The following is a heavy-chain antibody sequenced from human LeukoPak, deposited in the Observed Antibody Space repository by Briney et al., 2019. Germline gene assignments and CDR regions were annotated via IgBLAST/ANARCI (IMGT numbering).Heavy chain of an antibody. V-gene: IGHV1-8*01. J-gene: IGHJ6*03. CDR3: AIRYGSGEKYYYYYYMDV. D-gene: IGHD3-10*01. CDR1: GYTFTSYD. CDR2: MNPNSGNT. Sequence: GASVKVSCKASGYTFTSYDINCVRQATGQGREWMGWMNPNSGNTGYAQKFQGRVTMTRNTSISTAYMELSSLRSEDTAVYYCAIRYGSGEKYYYYYYMDVWGKGTTVTVSS.